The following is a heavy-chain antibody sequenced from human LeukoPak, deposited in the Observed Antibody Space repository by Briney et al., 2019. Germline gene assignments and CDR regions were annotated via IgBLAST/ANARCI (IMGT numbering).Heavy chain of an antibody. CDR2: ISHDGSNK. J-gene: IGHJ4*02. Sequence: GRSLRLSCEASGFTFSSYGMHWVRRAPGKGLEWMTVISHDGSNKYYVDSVKGRFTISRDNSKSTLYLQMNSLRAEDTAVYYCSWSGEADWGQGSLVTVSS. D-gene: IGHD3-3*01. CDR3: SWSGEAD. V-gene: IGHV3-30*03. CDR1: GFTFSSYG.